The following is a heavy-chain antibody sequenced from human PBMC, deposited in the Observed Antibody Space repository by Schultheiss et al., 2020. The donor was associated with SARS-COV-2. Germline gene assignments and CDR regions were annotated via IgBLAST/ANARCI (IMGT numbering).Heavy chain of an antibody. CDR2: IWYDGSNK. CDR3: ARAQSGNWNVDY. D-gene: IGHD1-20*01. V-gene: IGHV3-33*01. CDR1: GFTFSSYG. J-gene: IGHJ4*02. Sequence: GGSLRLSCAASGFTFSSYGMHWVRQAPGKGLEWVAVIWYDGSNKYYADSVKGRFTISRDNSKNTLYLQMNSLRAEDTAVYYCARAQSGNWNVDYWGQGTLVTVSS.